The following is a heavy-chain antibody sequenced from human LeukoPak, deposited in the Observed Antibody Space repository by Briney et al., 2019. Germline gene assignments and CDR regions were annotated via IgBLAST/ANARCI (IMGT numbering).Heavy chain of an antibody. Sequence: PSETLSLTCTVSGGSISSYYWSWIRQPPRKGLEWIGYIYYSGSTNYNPSLKSRVTISVDTSKNQFSLKLSSVTAADTAVYYCARVMDYYDSSGPRPWYFDLWGRGTLVTVSS. V-gene: IGHV4-59*01. J-gene: IGHJ2*01. CDR2: IYYSGST. CDR3: ARVMDYYDSSGPRPWYFDL. D-gene: IGHD3-22*01. CDR1: GGSISSYY.